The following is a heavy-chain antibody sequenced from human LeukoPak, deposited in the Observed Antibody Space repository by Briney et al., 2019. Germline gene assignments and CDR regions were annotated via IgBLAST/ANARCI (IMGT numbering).Heavy chain of an antibody. CDR1: GYSISNGCY. V-gene: IGHV4-38-2*02. CDR3: ARVAAGIGFFQH. J-gene: IGHJ1*01. CDR2: IYHSGST. D-gene: IGHD6-13*01. Sequence: SETLSLTCTVSGYSISNGCYWGWVRPPPGKGLEWIGIIYHSGSTYYNPSLKSRVTISVDTSKNQFSLKLSSVTAADTAVYYCARVAAGIGFFQHWGQGTLVTVSS.